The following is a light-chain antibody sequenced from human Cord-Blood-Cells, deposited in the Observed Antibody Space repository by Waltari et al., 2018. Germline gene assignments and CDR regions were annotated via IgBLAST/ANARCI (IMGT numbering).Light chain of an antibody. CDR3: QQSYSTPRT. Sequence: DIQMTQSPSSLSASVGDRVTITCRASQSISSYLNWYKQKPGKAPKLLIYAASSLQSGVPSRFSGSGSGTDFTLTISSLQPEEFATYYCQQSYSTPRTFGQGTKVEIK. J-gene: IGKJ1*01. CDR2: AAS. V-gene: IGKV1-39*01. CDR1: QSISSY.